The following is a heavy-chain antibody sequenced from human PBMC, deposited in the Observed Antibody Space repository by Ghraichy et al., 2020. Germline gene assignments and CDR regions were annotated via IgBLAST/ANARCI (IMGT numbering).Heavy chain of an antibody. J-gene: IGHJ6*02. D-gene: IGHD4-17*01. CDR1: GFTFSSYA. CDR3: AKVTVPYYYYGMDV. V-gene: IGHV3-23*01. Sequence: GGSLRLSCAASGFTFSSYAMSWVRQAPGKGLEWGSAISGSGGSTYYADSVKGRFTISRDNSKNTLYLQMNSLRAEDTAVYYCAKVTVPYYYYGMDVWGQGTTVTVSS. CDR2: ISGSGGST.